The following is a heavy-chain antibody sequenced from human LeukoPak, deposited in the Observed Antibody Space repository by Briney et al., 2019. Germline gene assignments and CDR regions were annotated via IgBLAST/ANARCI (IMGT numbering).Heavy chain of an antibody. D-gene: IGHD3-10*01. CDR1: TFIFSYYP. CDR2: IGSDGKT. CDR3: ARDHGAYGSSSDWGATTV. Sequence: PGGSLRLSCAASTFIFSYYPMSWVRQAPGKGLEWVSLIGSDGKTYYTDAVKGRFTISRDSFQNTLYLQMNSLRAEDTAIYYCARDHGAYGSSSDWGATTVWGQGTMVTVSS. J-gene: IGHJ3*01. V-gene: IGHV3-23*01.